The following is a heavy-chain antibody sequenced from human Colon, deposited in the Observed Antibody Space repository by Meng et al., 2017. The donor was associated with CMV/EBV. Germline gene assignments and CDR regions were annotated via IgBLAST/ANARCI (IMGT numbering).Heavy chain of an antibody. V-gene: IGHV3-7*01. Sequence: GESLKISCAASGFMFSGYRMTWVRQAPGRGLEWVATIKEDGSEKWYADSVKGHFTIARDNAESSVYLQMNNLRTEDTAVYYCARAERWFGELPVPWGQGTQVTVSS. J-gene: IGHJ5*02. CDR3: ARAERWFGELPVP. D-gene: IGHD3-10*01. CDR2: IKEDGSEK. CDR1: GFMFSGYR.